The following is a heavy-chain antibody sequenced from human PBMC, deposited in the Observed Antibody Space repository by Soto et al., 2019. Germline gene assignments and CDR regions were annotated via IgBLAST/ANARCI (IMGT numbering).Heavy chain of an antibody. D-gene: IGHD6-19*01. Sequence: QVQLVQSGTEVKKPGSSVKVSCKASRDTFSSYTINWVRQAPGQGLEWMGRIISILDIAHYAQRFQGRVMLTADKSSSTAYMALSSLRSEDTAVYYCARDWGSGWFDYWGQGTLVTVSS. J-gene: IGHJ4*02. V-gene: IGHV1-69*08. CDR3: ARDWGSGWFDY. CDR1: RDTFSSYT. CDR2: IISILDIA.